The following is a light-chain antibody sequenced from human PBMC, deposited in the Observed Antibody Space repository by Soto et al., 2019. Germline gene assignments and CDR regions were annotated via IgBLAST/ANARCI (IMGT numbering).Light chain of an antibody. CDR3: QQYGSSPLWT. V-gene: IGKV3-20*01. CDR2: GAS. CDR1: QSVSSSY. J-gene: IGKJ1*01. Sequence: EIVLTQSPGTLSLSPGERATLSCRASQSVSSSYLAWYQQKPGQAPRLLIYGASSRATGIPDRFRGSGSGTDFTLTISRLEPEDFAVYYCQQYGSSPLWTFGQGTTVEIK.